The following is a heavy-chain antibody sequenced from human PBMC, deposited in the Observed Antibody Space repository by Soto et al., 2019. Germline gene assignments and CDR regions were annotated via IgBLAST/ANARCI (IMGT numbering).Heavy chain of an antibody. J-gene: IGHJ3*01. D-gene: IGHD5-18*01. Sequence: QVQLQESGPGLVKPSETLSLTCTVSGGSVSSGSYYWSWIRQPPGKGLEWIGYIYYSGSTNYNPSLKSRVTIPVDTSKNQFSLKLSSVTAADTAVYYCAREEGYSYGYSAWGQGTMVTVSS. CDR3: AREEGYSYGYSA. CDR1: GGSVSSGSYY. CDR2: IYYSGST. V-gene: IGHV4-61*01.